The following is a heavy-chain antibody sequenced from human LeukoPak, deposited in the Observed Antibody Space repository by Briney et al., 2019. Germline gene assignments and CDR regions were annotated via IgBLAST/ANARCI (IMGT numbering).Heavy chain of an antibody. V-gene: IGHV1-69*05. Sequence: ASVKVSCKASGYTFNRYGISWVRQAPGQGLEWMGGIIPIFGTANYAQKFQGRVTITTDESTSTAYMELSSLRSEDTAVYYCARESNEVVAPVGYYYYMDVWGKGTTVTVSS. CDR3: ARESNEVVAPVGYYYYMDV. CDR2: IIPIFGTA. CDR1: GYTFNRYG. D-gene: IGHD2-15*01. J-gene: IGHJ6*03.